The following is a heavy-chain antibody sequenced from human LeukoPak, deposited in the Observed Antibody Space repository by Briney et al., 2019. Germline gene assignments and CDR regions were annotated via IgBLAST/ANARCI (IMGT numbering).Heavy chain of an antibody. CDR3: AKAISGFDFDY. J-gene: IGHJ4*02. D-gene: IGHD3-16*01. CDR1: GFTFSSYA. CDR2: ISGSGGST. V-gene: IGHV3-23*01. Sequence: GGSLRLSCAASGFTFSSYAMSWVRQAPGKGLEWVSGISGSGGSTYSADSVKDRFTISRDNSKNTLYLQMSSLRAEDMAVYYCAKAISGFDFDYWGQGTLVTVSS.